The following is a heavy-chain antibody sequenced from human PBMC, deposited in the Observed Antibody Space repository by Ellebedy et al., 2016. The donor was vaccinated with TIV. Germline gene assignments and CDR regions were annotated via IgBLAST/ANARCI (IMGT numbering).Heavy chain of an antibody. CDR2: IIPIFGTA. V-gene: IGHV1-69*13. CDR1: GGTFSSYA. J-gene: IGHJ1*01. Sequence: SVKVSXXASGGTFSSYAISWVRQAPGQGLEWMGGIIPIFGTANYAQKFQGRVTITADESTSTAYMELSSLRSEDTAVYYCARDISYYYDSSGYYPGHWGRGTLVTVSS. D-gene: IGHD3-22*01. CDR3: ARDISYYYDSSGYYPGH.